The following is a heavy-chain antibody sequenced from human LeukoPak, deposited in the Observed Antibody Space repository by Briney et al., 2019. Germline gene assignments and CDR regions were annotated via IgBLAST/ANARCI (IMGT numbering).Heavy chain of an antibody. Sequence: SETLSLTCAVYGGSFSGYYWGWIRQPPGKGLEWIGSIYYSGSTYYNPSLKSRVTISVDTSKNQSSLKLSSVTAADTAVYYCASVRRGFGDLSKYYSYYYMDVWGKGTTVTISS. V-gene: IGHV4-39*01. J-gene: IGHJ6*03. CDR1: GGSFSGYY. CDR2: IYYSGST. CDR3: ASVRRGFGDLSKYYSYYYMDV. D-gene: IGHD3-10*01.